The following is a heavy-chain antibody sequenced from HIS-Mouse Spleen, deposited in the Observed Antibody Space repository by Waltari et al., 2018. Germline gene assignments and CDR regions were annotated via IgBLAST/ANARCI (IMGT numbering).Heavy chain of an antibody. Sequence: QVQLQQWGAGLLKPSETLSLTCAVYGGSFSGYYWSWIRQPPGKGLEWVAVISYDGSNKYYADSVKGRFTISRDNSKNTLYLQMNSLRAEDTAVYYCAKDRGSQFDYWGQGTLVTVSS. D-gene: IGHD1-26*01. CDR3: AKDRGSQFDY. CDR2: ISYDGSNK. CDR1: GGSFSGYY. V-gene: IGHV3-30*18. J-gene: IGHJ4*02.